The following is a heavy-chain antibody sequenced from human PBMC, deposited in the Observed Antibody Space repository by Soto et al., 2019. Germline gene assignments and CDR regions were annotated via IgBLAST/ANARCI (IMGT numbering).Heavy chain of an antibody. J-gene: IGHJ3*01. V-gene: IGHV6-1*01. CDR1: VDSVSSNVAA. Sequence: TLSLAAAISVDSVSSNVAAWKWSRPSPSRGLEWLGRTYYRSKWYNDYAVSVKSRITINPDTSKNQFYLQLNYVTPEDTAVYYCARHRLCTGRGDTFDLWGQGTMVTVSS. D-gene: IGHD1-1*01. CDR3: ARHRLCTGRGDTFDL. CDR2: TYYRSKWYN.